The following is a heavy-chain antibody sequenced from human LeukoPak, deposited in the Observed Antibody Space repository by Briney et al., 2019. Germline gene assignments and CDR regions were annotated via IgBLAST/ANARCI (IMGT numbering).Heavy chain of an antibody. J-gene: IGHJ4*02. D-gene: IGHD2-2*01. V-gene: IGHV1-18*01. Sequence: ASVKVSCKASGYTFINYGFTWVRQAPGQGLEWMGWISAYNGHTNYAQKLQGRVTMTTDTSTSTAYMELRSPRSDDTAVYYCARDCSSTSCYDYWGQGTLVTVSS. CDR1: GYTFINYG. CDR2: ISAYNGHT. CDR3: ARDCSSTSCYDY.